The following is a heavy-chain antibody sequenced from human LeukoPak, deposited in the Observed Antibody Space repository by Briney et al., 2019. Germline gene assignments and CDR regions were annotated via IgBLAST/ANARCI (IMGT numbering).Heavy chain of an antibody. CDR2: IIPIFGTA. J-gene: IGHJ4*02. V-gene: IGHV1-69*13. CDR1: GGTFSSYA. CDR3: ARGNWPYLDC. Sequence: VASVKVSCKASGGTFSSYAISWVRQAPGQGLEWMGGIIPIFGTANYAQKFQGRVTITADESTSTAYMELSSLRSEDTAVYYCARGNWPYLDCWGQGTLVTVSS.